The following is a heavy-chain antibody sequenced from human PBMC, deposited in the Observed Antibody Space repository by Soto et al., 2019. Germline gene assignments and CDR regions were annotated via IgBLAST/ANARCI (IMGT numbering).Heavy chain of an antibody. CDR1: GFTFSSYG. J-gene: IGHJ4*02. CDR3: AKETYSVPLDY. D-gene: IGHD2-15*01. Sequence: QVQLVESGGGVVQPGRSLRLSCAASGFTFSSYGMHWVRQAPGKGLEWVAVISYDGSNKYYADSVKGRFTISRDNSKNTLYLQMISLRAEDTAVYYWAKETYSVPLDYWGQGTLVTVAS. V-gene: IGHV3-30*18. CDR2: ISYDGSNK.